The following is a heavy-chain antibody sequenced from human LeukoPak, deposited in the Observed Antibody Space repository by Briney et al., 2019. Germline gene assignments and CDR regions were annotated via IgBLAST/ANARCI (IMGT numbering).Heavy chain of an antibody. CDR1: GFTFSSYA. V-gene: IGHV3-23*01. J-gene: IGHJ4*02. D-gene: IGHD2-2*01. Sequence: GGSLRLSCAASGFTFSSYAMSWVRQAPGKGLEWVSAISGSGGSTYYADSVKGRFTISRDNSKNTLYLQINSLRAEDTAVYYXXXKVVVPAAQRNYWGQGTLVTVSS. CDR3: XXKVVVPAAQRNY. CDR2: ISGSGGST.